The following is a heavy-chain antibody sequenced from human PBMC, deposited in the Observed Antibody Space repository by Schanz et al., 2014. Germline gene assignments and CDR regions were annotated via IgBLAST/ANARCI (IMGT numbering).Heavy chain of an antibody. V-gene: IGHV1-8*02. Sequence: QVQLVQSGVEVKRPGASVMASCKASGYSFTDYAIHWVRQATGQGLEWMGWMNSKTGDTGYAQKCRGRVTMTRDTSTSTVYMELSSLRAEDTAVYYCARDGEAADGWDDWGQGTLVTVSS. CDR3: ARDGEAADGWDD. CDR2: MNSKTGDT. CDR1: GYSFTDYA. D-gene: IGHD6-13*01. J-gene: IGHJ4*02.